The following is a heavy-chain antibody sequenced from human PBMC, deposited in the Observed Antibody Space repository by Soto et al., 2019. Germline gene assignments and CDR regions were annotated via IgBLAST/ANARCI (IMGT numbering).Heavy chain of an antibody. Sequence: QVQLQQWGAGLLKPSETLSLTCAVYGGSFSGYYWSWIRQPPGKGLEWIGEIKHRGSTNYNPSLKSRVTISVDTSKNQFSLKLSSVPAADTAVYYCARLYGSRGPFDYWGQGTLVTVSS. D-gene: IGHD6-13*01. CDR3: ARLYGSRGPFDY. V-gene: IGHV4-34*01. CDR2: IKHRGST. CDR1: GGSFSGYY. J-gene: IGHJ4*02.